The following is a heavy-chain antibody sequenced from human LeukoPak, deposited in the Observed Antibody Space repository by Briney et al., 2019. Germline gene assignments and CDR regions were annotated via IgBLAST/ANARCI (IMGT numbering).Heavy chain of an antibody. D-gene: IGHD3-10*01. CDR2: IYYSGST. V-gene: IGHV4-59*08. CDR3: ARVTGSFHYYGMDV. Sequence: PSETLSLTCTVSGGSMSSYYWSWMRQPPGKGLEWIGYIYYSGSTNYNPSLKSRVTISVDTSKNQFSLKLSSVTAADTAVYYCARVTGSFHYYGMDVWDQGTTVTVSS. J-gene: IGHJ6*02. CDR1: GGSMSSYY.